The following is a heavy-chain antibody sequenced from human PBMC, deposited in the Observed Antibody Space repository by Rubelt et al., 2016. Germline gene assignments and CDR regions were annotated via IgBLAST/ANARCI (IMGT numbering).Heavy chain of an antibody. CDR3: ASGPYSSSASLFPFDY. Sequence: RFTISRHNSKNTLYLQMNSLRAEDTAVYYCASGPYSSSASLFPFDYWGQGTLVTVSS. D-gene: IGHD6-6*01. V-gene: IGHV3-53*04. J-gene: IGHJ4*02.